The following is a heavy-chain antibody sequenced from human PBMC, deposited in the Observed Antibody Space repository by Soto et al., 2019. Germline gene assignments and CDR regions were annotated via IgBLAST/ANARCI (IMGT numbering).Heavy chain of an antibody. J-gene: IGHJ6*02. D-gene: IGHD3-22*01. CDR1: GYTFTSYG. Sequence: QVQLVQSGAEVKKPGASVKVSCKASGYTFTSYGISWVRQAPGQGLEWMGWISAYNGNTNYAQKLQGRVTMTTDTSTRTAYRGMRSLRSDDTAVYYCARGYYDSSGYEAYYYYGMDVWGQGTTVTVSS. V-gene: IGHV1-18*01. CDR2: ISAYNGNT. CDR3: ARGYYDSSGYEAYYYYGMDV.